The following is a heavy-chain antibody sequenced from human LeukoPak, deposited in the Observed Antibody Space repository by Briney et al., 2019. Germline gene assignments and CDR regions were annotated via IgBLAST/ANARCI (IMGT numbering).Heavy chain of an antibody. D-gene: IGHD4-11*01. J-gene: IGHJ3*01. V-gene: IGHV3-23*01. CDR1: GFTFTNYG. CDR2: ITGVGRT. Sequence: PGGSLRLSCAASGFTFTNYGVMWVRQAQGQGLEWVSAITGVGRTYYADSVKGRFTISRDSSKNTLYLQMNRLRAEDTARYFCARDPYCDYIGAFDFLGQGTVVTVSS. CDR3: ARDPYCDYIGAFDF.